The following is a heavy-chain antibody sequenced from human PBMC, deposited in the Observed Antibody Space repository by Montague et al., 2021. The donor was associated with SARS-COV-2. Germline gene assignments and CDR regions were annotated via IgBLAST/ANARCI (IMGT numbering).Heavy chain of an antibody. CDR2: NYYSGST. CDR1: GGSISSSSNN. V-gene: IGHV4-39*07. D-gene: IGHD6-19*01. J-gene: IGHJ4*01. Sequence: SETLSLTCTVYGGSISSSSNNWGWIRQPPGQGLEWIGSNYYSGSTYYNSSLKSRVTISVDTSKNQFYLKLSSVTAADTAVYYYATGPPSVLSVAGFDYWGQGTLVTVSS. CDR3: ATGPPSVLSVAGFDY.